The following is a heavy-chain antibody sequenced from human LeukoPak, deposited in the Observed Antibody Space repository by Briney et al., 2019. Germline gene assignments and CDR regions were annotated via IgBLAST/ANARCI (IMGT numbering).Heavy chain of an antibody. CDR2: IYYSGST. CDR1: GGSISSYY. V-gene: IGHV4-59*12. J-gene: IGHJ4*02. CDR3: AREAKSYDGDGYYLDY. Sequence: PSETLSLTCTVSGGSISSYYWSWIRQPPGKGLEWIGSIYYSGSTYYNPSLKSRVTISVDTSKNQFSLKLSSVTAADTGVFYCAREAKSYDGDGYYLDYWGQGILVTVAS. D-gene: IGHD3-22*01.